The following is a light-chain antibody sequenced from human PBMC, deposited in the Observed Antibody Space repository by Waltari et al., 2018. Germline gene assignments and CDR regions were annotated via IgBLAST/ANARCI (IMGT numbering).Light chain of an antibody. V-gene: IGLV8-61*01. CDR1: SGSLSTPSY. J-gene: IGLJ3*02. Sequence: QTVVTQEPSLSVSPGGTVTLTCALSSGSLSTPSYPTWYQQAPGPAPRTLVYKANARSSGVPDRFSGSILGNTAALTITGAQADDESDYYCALYMGSGIWVFGGGTRLTVL. CDR3: ALYMGSGIWV. CDR2: KAN.